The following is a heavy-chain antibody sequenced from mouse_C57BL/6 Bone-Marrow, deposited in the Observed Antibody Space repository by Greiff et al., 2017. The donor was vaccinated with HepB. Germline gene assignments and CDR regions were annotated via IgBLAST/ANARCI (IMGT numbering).Heavy chain of an antibody. Sequence: VHLVESGAELARPGASVKLSCKASGYTFTSYGISWVKQRTGQGLEWIGEIYPRSGNTYYNEKFKGKATLTADKSSSTAYTELRSLTSEDSAVYFCARAGYYVGYAMDYWGQGTSVTVSS. CDR1: GYTFTSYG. D-gene: IGHD2-3*01. CDR3: ARAGYYVGYAMDY. V-gene: IGHV1-81*01. J-gene: IGHJ4*01. CDR2: IYPRSGNT.